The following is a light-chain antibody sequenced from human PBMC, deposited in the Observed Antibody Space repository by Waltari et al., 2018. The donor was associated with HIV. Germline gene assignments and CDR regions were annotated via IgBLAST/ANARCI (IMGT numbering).Light chain of an antibody. CDR1: KSTIGNNF. V-gene: IGLV1-47*01. J-gene: IGLJ2*01. CDR2: RND. Sequence: QPKMTQAPSASKTPGQRITMSCSGTKSTIGNNFIYRYQQIPGAAPRLVMSRNDQRPAGVPDRFSGTKSGTSAFLAITGLRLDDEATYFCASWDDNLGHWIFGGGTKLTVL. CDR3: ASWDDNLGHWI.